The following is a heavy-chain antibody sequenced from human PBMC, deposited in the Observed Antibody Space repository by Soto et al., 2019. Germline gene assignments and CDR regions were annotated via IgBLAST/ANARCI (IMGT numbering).Heavy chain of an antibody. CDR1: GDSIISNSCF. Sequence: SETLSLTCTVSGDSIISNSCFWAWIRQPPGKGLEWIGSIYYSGTTYYNPSLKSRVTISVDRSKNQFSLKLSSVTAADTAVYYCARVPDRWGQGTLVTVSS. D-gene: IGHD2-2*01. CDR3: ARVPDR. J-gene: IGHJ5*02. CDR2: IYYSGTT. V-gene: IGHV4-39*07.